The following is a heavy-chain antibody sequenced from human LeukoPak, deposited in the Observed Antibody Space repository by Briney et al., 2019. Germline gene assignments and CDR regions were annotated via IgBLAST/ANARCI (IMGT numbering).Heavy chain of an antibody. CDR1: GGTFSSYA. CDR2: IIPIFGTA. CDR3: ARAPSEYYDFWSGYYTDYGMDV. V-gene: IGHV1-69*13. D-gene: IGHD3-3*01. Sequence: ASVKVSCKDSGGTFSSYAISWVRQAPGQGLEWMGGIIPIFGTANYAQKFQGRVTITADESTSTAYMELSSLRSEDTAVYYCARAPSEYYDFWSGYYTDYGMDVWGQGTTVTVSS. J-gene: IGHJ6*02.